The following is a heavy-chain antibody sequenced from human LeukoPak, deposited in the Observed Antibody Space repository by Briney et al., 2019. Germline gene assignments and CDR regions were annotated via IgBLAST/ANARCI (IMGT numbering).Heavy chain of an antibody. CDR3: ARQSLGPSRSGSSNNWFDP. V-gene: IGHV4-59*08. D-gene: IGHD3-10*01. CDR1: GGSISSYY. J-gene: IGHJ5*02. Sequence: SETLSLTCTVSGGSISSYYWNWIRQPPGRGLEWIGDIYYSGITNYNSSLKSRVTISVDTSKNQFSLRLSSVTAADTAVYYCARQSLGPSRSGSSNNWFDPWGQGALVTVSS. CDR2: IYYSGIT.